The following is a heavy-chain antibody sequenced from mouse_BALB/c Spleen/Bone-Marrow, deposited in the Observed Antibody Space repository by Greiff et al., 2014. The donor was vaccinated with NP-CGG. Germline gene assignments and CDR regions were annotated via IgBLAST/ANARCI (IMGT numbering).Heavy chain of an antibody. V-gene: IGHV2-9*02. CDR1: GFSLTSYS. Sequence: QVQLKESGPGLVAPSQSLSITCTVSGFSLTSYSVHWVRQPPGKGLEWLGVIWAGGSTNYNSALMSRLSISKDNSKSQVFLKMSSLQTDDTAMFYCARDDDSYAMDYSGQGTSVTVSS. D-gene: IGHD2-3*01. CDR3: ARDDDSYAMDY. J-gene: IGHJ4*01. CDR2: IWAGGST.